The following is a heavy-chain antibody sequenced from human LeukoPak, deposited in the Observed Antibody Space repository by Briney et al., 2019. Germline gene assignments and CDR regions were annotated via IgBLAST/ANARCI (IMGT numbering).Heavy chain of an antibody. D-gene: IGHD2-2*01. Sequence: GASVKVSCKASGYTFTSYGISWVRQAPGQGLEWMGWISAYNGNTNYAQKLQGRVTMTTDTSTSTAYMELRSLRSDDTAVYYCAKDRGVYQLPAIGWFDPWGQGTLVTVSS. V-gene: IGHV1-18*04. CDR2: ISAYNGNT. CDR1: GYTFTSYG. J-gene: IGHJ5*02. CDR3: AKDRGVYQLPAIGWFDP.